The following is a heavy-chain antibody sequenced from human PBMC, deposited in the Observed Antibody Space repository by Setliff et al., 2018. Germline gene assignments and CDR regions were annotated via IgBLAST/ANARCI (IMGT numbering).Heavy chain of an antibody. CDR3: ASYRQDVNY. CDR2: INHSGST. D-gene: IGHD4-4*01. CDR1: GGSFSGYY. V-gene: IGHV4-34*01. J-gene: IGHJ4*02. Sequence: PSETLSLTCAVYGGSFSGYYWSWIRQPPGKGLEWIGEINHSGSTNYNPSFQSRVTMSVDRSKNQFSLNLRAMTAADTAVYYCASYRQDVNYWGQGTLVTVSS.